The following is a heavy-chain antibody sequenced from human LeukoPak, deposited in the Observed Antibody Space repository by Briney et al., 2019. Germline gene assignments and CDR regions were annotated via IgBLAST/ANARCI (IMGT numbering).Heavy chain of an antibody. CDR2: ISGTSTYT. J-gene: IGHJ4*02. CDR3: ARDISYCGGDCAPYYFDY. D-gene: IGHD2-21*02. Sequence: PGGSLRLSCAASGFTFSDYYTSWIRKAPGKGLEWVSYISGTSTYTNYADSVKGRFTISRDNAKNSQYLQMNSLRAEDTAVYYCARDISYCGGDCAPYYFDYWGQGTLVTVSS. V-gene: IGHV3-11*05. CDR1: GFTFSDYY.